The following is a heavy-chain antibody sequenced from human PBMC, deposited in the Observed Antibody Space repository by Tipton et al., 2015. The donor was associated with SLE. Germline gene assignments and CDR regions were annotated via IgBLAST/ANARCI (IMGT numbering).Heavy chain of an antibody. V-gene: IGHV3-30*18. CDR2: IWYDGSNK. D-gene: IGHD6-19*01. J-gene: IGHJ6*02. Sequence: SLRLSCAASGFTFSSYGMHWVRQAPGKGLEWVAVIWYDGSNKYYADSVKGRFTISRDNSKNTLYLQMNSLRAEDTAVYYCAKESSWYSSGWYGDYYYGMDVWGQGTTVTVSS. CDR3: AKESSWYSSGWYGDYYYGMDV. CDR1: GFTFSSYG.